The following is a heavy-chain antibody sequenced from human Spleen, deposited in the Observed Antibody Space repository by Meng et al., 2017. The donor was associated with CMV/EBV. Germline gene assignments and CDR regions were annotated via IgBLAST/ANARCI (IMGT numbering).Heavy chain of an antibody. CDR1: GFTFSTYM. V-gene: IGHV3-23*01. CDR2: VSGRGGST. Sequence: GGSLRLSCAASGFTFSTYMMNWVRQAPGKGLEWVSTVSGRGGSTYYADSVKGRVTISRDNSKNTLYLQMNSLRADDTAVYYCARVKPYTSSWHYFDYWGQGTLVTVSS. D-gene: IGHD6-13*01. J-gene: IGHJ4*02. CDR3: ARVKPYTSSWHYFDY.